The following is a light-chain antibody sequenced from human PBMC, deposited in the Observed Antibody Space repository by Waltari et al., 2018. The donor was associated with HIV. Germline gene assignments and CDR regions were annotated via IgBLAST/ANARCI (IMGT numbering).Light chain of an antibody. V-gene: IGKV1-33*01. CDR3: QQYDNVPFT. CDR1: QGISNY. Sequence: DSQMTQSPYSLSASVGDRVTITCQASQGISNYLNWYQEKPGKAPKLLIHDASKLETGVPSRFRGSGSGTDFTFTITSLQPEDVGRYYCQQYDNVPFTFGPGTRVDMK. CDR2: DAS. J-gene: IGKJ3*01.